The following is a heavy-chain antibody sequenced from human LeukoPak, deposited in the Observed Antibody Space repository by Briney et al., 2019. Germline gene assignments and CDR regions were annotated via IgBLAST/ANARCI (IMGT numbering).Heavy chain of an antibody. CDR1: GFTFSSYA. D-gene: IGHD2-2*01. V-gene: IGHV3-23*01. CDR3: AKGCSSTSCRDAFDI. CDR2: ISGSGGST. Sequence: PGGSLRLSCAASGFTFSSYAMSWVRQAPGKGLEWVSAISGSGGSTYYADPVKGRFTISRDNSKNTLYLQMNSLRAEDTAVYYCAKGCSSTSCRDAFDIWGQGTMVTVSS. J-gene: IGHJ3*02.